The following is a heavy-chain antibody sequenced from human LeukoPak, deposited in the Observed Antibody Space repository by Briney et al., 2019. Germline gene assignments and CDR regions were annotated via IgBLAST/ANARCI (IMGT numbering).Heavy chain of an antibody. Sequence: PSETLSLTCTVSGGSISSHYWSWIRQPPGKGLEWIGYIYYSGSTNYNPSLKSRVTISVDTSKNQFSLKLSSVTAADTAVYYCARDRTCSSTSCYPLGWFDPWGQRTLVTVSS. V-gene: IGHV4-59*11. D-gene: IGHD2-2*01. J-gene: IGHJ5*02. CDR1: GGSISSHY. CDR3: ARDRTCSSTSCYPLGWFDP. CDR2: IYYSGST.